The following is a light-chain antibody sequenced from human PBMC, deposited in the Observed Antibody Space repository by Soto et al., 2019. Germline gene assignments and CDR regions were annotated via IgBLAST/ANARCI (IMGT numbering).Light chain of an antibody. J-gene: IGKJ2*01. CDR1: QSISAY. V-gene: IGKV1-39*01. CDR2: APS. CDR3: QQTLSSPYT. Sequence: DIQMTQSPSSLSASVGDRITITCRASQSISAYLNWYQHKPGKAPKLLIFAPSTLQTGVPSRFSGSGSGTHFILTIRRLQPEHFATYYCQQTLSSPYTVAQGTKLEI.